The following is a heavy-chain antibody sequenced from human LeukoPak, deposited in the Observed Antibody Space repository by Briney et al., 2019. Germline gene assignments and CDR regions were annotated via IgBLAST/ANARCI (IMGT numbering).Heavy chain of an antibody. D-gene: IGHD3-10*01. V-gene: IGHV3-21*01. CDR1: GFTFSSYS. Sequence: GGSLRLSCAASGFTFSSYSMNWVRQAPGKGLECVSSISSSSSYIYYADSVKGRFTISRDNAKNSLYLQMNSLRAEDTAVYYCARVYGSGSYGAAFDIWGQGTMVTVSS. J-gene: IGHJ3*02. CDR2: ISSSSSYI. CDR3: ARVYGSGSYGAAFDI.